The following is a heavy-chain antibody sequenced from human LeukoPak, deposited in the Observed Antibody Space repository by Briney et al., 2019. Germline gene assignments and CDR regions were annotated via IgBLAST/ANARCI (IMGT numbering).Heavy chain of an antibody. CDR3: ARQSDQRWLQFATSGTFDY. J-gene: IGHJ4*02. Sequence: PGGSLRLSCAASGFTFSSYWMSWVRQAPGKGLEWVANIKQDGSEKYYVDSVKGRFTISRDNAKNSLYLQMNSLRAEDTAVYYCARQSDQRWLQFATSGTFDYWGQGTLVTVSS. CDR1: GFTFSSYW. V-gene: IGHV3-7*01. CDR2: IKQDGSEK. D-gene: IGHD5-24*01.